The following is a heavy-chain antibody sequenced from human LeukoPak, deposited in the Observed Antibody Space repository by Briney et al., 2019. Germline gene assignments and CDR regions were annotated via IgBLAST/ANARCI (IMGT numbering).Heavy chain of an antibody. CDR3: AKVTFEGVDP. D-gene: IGHD2/OR15-2a*01. V-gene: IGHV3-21*01. CDR1: GFTFSRYS. J-gene: IGHJ5*02. CDR2: ISTSSSYI. Sequence: GGSLRLSCAASGFTFSRYSMNWVRQAPGKGLEWVSSISTSSSYIYYADSVKGRFTISRDNAKNSLYLQMNSLRAEDTAVYYCAKVTFEGVDPWGQGTLVTVSS.